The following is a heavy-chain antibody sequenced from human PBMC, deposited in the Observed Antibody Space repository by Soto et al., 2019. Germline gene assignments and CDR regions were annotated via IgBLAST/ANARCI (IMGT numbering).Heavy chain of an antibody. Sequence: PGGSLRLSCAASGFTFSSNWMHWVRQAPGKGLVWVSRINSDGSSTNYADSVKGRFTISRDNAKNTLYLQMNSLRAEDTAVYYCAKDGIGVDGLVDPWGQGTLVTVSS. J-gene: IGHJ5*02. CDR3: AKDGIGVDGLVDP. V-gene: IGHV3-74*01. CDR1: GFTFSSNW. D-gene: IGHD3-3*01. CDR2: INSDGSST.